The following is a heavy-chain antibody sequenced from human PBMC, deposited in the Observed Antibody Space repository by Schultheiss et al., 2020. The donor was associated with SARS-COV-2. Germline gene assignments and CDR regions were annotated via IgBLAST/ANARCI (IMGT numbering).Heavy chain of an antibody. V-gene: IGHV1-2*04. CDR2: IDTASGGT. Sequence: ASVKVSCKASGYTLTGYYIHWVRQAPGQGLEWMGWIDTASGGTNFAQKFQGCVTLTRDTSISTAYMELRRLRSDDTAVYYCAREVSTLSEVYGMDVWGQGTTVTV. CDR1: GYTLTGYY. J-gene: IGHJ6*02. CDR3: AREVSTLSEVYGMDV. D-gene: IGHD1-26*01.